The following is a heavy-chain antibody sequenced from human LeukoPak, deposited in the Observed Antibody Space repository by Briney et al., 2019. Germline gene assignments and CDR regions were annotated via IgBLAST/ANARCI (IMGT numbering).Heavy chain of an antibody. CDR3: TRGGPFTYDSSGYPIDF. Sequence: PGKSLRLSCAASGFTFTTYGMHWVRQAPGKGLEWVAIIWNDGSNQYYGDSVKGRFTISRDTSKNTLFLQVNSLRAEDTAVYYCTRGGPFTYDSSGYPIDFWGQGTLVTVSS. CDR1: GFTFTTYG. D-gene: IGHD3-22*01. J-gene: IGHJ4*02. CDR2: IWNDGSNQ. V-gene: IGHV3-33*01.